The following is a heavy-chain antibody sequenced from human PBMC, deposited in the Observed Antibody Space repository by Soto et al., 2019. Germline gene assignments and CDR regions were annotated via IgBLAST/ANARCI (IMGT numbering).Heavy chain of an antibody. Sequence: GESLKISCKGSGYNFAGYWIAWVRQMPGEGLELMGIIYPSDSDTRYRPSFQGQVTISADKSISSAYLQWSSLRASGTAMYYCARGGVSTRTFDYWGQGTPVTVSS. CDR3: ARGGVSTRTFDY. CDR2: IYPSDSDT. J-gene: IGHJ4*02. CDR1: GYNFAGYW. V-gene: IGHV5-51*01. D-gene: IGHD3-3*01.